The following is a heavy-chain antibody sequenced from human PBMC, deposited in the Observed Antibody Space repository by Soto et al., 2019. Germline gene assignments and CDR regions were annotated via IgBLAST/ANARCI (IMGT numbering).Heavy chain of an antibody. Sequence: SETLSLTCTVSGGSISSYYWSWIRQPPGKGLEWIGYIYYSGSTNYNPSLKSRVTISVDTSKNQFSLKLSSVTAADTAVYYCARAPYCSSTSCYIFDYWGQGTLVTVSS. CDR1: GGSISSYY. D-gene: IGHD2-2*02. CDR3: ARAPYCSSTSCYIFDY. V-gene: IGHV4-59*01. J-gene: IGHJ4*02. CDR2: IYYSGST.